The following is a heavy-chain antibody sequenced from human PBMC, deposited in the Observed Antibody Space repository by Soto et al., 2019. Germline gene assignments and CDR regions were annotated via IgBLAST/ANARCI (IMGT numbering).Heavy chain of an antibody. J-gene: IGHJ6*02. D-gene: IGHD3-10*01. CDR1: GGTFSSYA. Sequence: SVKVSCKASGGTFSSYAISWVRQAPGQGLEWMGGIIPIFGTANYAQKFQGRVTITADESTSTAYMELSSLRSEDTAVYYCAREAGVRGVITYYYYYGMDVRGQGTTVTVSS. V-gene: IGHV1-69*13. CDR2: IIPIFGTA. CDR3: AREAGVRGVITYYYYYGMDV.